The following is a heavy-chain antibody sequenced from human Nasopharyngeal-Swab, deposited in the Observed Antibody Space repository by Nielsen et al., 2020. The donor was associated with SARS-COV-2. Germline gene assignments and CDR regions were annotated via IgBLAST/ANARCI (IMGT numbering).Heavy chain of an antibody. CDR2: INTYTGNP. CDR1: GYIFTSYA. Sequence: ASVKVSCKASGYIFTSYAMNWVRQAPGQGLEWMGWINTYTGNPTYAQGFTGRFVFSLDTSVSTAYLQITSLKAEDTAVYYCARDHNWNAIDYWGQGTLVTVSS. CDR3: ARDHNWNAIDY. J-gene: IGHJ4*02. V-gene: IGHV7-4-1*02. D-gene: IGHD1-1*01.